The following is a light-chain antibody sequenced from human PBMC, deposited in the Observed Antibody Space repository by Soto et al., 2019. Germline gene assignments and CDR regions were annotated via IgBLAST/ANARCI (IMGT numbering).Light chain of an antibody. V-gene: IGKV3-11*01. CDR3: QQRSNWPPP. CDR1: QSVRNY. Sequence: EIVLTQSPATLSLSPGERATLSCRASQSVRNYLAWYQQKPGQAPRFLIYDASNRATGIPARFSGSGSGTDFTLTISSLEPEDFAVYYCQQRSNWPPPFGGGTKVEIK. CDR2: DAS. J-gene: IGKJ4*01.